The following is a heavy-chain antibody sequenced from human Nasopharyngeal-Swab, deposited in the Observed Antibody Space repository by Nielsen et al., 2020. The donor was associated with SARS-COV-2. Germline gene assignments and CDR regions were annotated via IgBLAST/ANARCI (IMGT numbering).Heavy chain of an antibody. J-gene: IGHJ5*02. V-gene: IGHV4-39*07. CDR3: ARETSDDSSGYYYTDWFDP. D-gene: IGHD3-22*01. CDR2: IYYSGST. Sequence: WLRQPPGKGLEWIGSIYYSGSTYYNPSLKSRVTISVDTSKNQFSLKLSSVAAADTGVYYCARETSDDSSGYYYTDWFDPWGQGTLVTVSS.